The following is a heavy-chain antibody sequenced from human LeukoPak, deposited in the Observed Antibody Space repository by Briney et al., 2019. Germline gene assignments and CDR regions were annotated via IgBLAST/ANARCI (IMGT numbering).Heavy chain of an antibody. J-gene: IGHJ4*02. CDR2: IKQDRSEA. Sequence: PGESLRLSCAASGFTFSRFSMSWVRQAPGKGLEWVANIKQDRSEAYYVDSVKGRFTISRDNARNSLYLQMNSLRAEDTAVFYCVRDGGSYWGQGTLVTVSS. CDR3: VRDGGSY. V-gene: IGHV3-7*01. CDR1: GFTFSRFS. D-gene: IGHD1-26*01.